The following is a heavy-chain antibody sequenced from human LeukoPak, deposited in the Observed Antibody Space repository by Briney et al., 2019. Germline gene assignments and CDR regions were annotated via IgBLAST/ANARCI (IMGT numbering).Heavy chain of an antibody. CDR2: IDHSGST. CDR1: GGSFSGYY. D-gene: IGHD4-17*01. Sequence: PSETLSLTCAVYGGSFSGYYWSWIRQPPGKGLEWIGEIDHSGSTNYNPSLKSRVTISVDTSKNQFSLKLSSVTAADTAVYYCARDCGDYVFAFDIWGQGTMVTVSS. CDR3: ARDCGDYVFAFDI. J-gene: IGHJ3*02. V-gene: IGHV4-34*01.